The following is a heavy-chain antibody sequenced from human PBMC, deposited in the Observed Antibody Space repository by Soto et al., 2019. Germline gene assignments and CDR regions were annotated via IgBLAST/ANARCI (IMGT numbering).Heavy chain of an antibody. V-gene: IGHV4-31*03. CDR1: GVSLSSGGYY. Sequence: TLCLSCPVSGVSLSSGGYYWSWIRQHPGKGLEWIGYIYYSGITYYNPSLKSRVTISVDTSKNQFSLKLSSVAAAATAVYYCARDKKPAGLFDYWGQGTLVTVST. D-gene: IGHD6-19*01. CDR3: ARDKKPAGLFDY. CDR2: IYYSGIT. J-gene: IGHJ4*02.